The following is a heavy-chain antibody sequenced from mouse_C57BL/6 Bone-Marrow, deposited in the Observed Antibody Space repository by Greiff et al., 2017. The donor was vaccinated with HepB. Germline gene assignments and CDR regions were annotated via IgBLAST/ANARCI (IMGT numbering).Heavy chain of an antibody. CDR3: ARGGGSSYFDY. V-gene: IGHV1-54*01. CDR2: INPGSGGT. CDR1: GYAFTNYL. D-gene: IGHD1-1*01. Sequence: QVQLKQSGAELVRPGTSVKVSCKASGYAFTNYLIEWVKQRPGQGLEWIGVINPGSGGTNYNEKFKSTATLTVDKPSSTAYMQLSSLTSEDSAVYYCARGGGSSYFDYWGQGTTLTVSS. J-gene: IGHJ2*01.